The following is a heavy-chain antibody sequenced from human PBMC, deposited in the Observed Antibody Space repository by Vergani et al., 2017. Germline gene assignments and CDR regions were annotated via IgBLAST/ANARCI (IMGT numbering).Heavy chain of an antibody. V-gene: IGHV1-2*05. CDR3: ARDLATDIVVVPAAPHDY. CDR1: GYTFTGYY. CDR2: INPNSGGT. J-gene: IGHJ4*02. D-gene: IGHD2-2*01. Sequence: QVQLVQSGAEVKKPGASVKVSCKASGYTFTGYYMHWVRQAPGQGLEWMGRINPNSGGTNYAQKFQGRVTMTRDTSISTAYMELSRLRSDDTVVYYCARDLATDIVVVPAAPHDYWGQGTLVTVSS.